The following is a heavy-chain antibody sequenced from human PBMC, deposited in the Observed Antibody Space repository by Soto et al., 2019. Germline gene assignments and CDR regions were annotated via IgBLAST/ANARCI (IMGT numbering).Heavy chain of an antibody. V-gene: IGHV3-9*01. CDR3: AKDIGGYGDYFDY. D-gene: IGHD4-17*01. CDR2: ISWNSGSI. Sequence: GGSLRLSCAASGFTFDDYAMHWVRQAPGKGLEWVSGISWNSGSIGYADSVKGRFTISRDNAKNSLYLQMNSLRAEDTALYYCAKDIGGYGDYFDYWGQGTLVTVSS. CDR1: GFTFDDYA. J-gene: IGHJ4*02.